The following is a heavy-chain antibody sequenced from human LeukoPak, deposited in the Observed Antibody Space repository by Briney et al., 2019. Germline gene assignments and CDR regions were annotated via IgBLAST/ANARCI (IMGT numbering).Heavy chain of an antibody. CDR2: ISYDGSNK. CDR3: GKDRGRYSYGYDPIDY. Sequence: PGRSLRLSCAASGFTFSSYAMHWVRQAPGKGLEWVAVISYDGSNKYYADSVKGRFTISRDNSKNTLYLQMNSLRAEDTAVYYCGKDRGRYSYGYDPIDYWGQGTLVTVSS. J-gene: IGHJ4*02. V-gene: IGHV3-30*04. D-gene: IGHD5-18*01. CDR1: GFTFSSYA.